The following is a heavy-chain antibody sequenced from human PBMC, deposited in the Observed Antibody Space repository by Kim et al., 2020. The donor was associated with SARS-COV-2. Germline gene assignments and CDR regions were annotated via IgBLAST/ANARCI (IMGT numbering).Heavy chain of an antibody. CDR3: ARGVKSGAAVTIFGVVGVYYDMDV. D-gene: IGHD3-3*01. CDR1: GYTFTSYD. J-gene: IGHJ6*03. Sequence: ASVKVSCKASGYTFTSYDINWVRQATGQGLEWMGWMNPNSGNTGYAQKFQGRVTMTRNTSISTAYMELSSLRSEDTAVYYCARGVKSGAAVTIFGVVGVYYDMDVWGKGTPVTVSS. V-gene: IGHV1-8*01. CDR2: MNPNSGNT.